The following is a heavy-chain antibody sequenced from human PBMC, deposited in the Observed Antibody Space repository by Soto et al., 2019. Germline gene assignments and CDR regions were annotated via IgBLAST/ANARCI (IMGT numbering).Heavy chain of an antibody. D-gene: IGHD3-3*01. CDR1: GYTFTSYY. CDR3: ASPARNYDFWSGYSFDI. Sequence: GASVKVSCKASGYTFTSYYINWVRQATGQGLEWMGWMNPNSGNTGYAQKFQGRVTMTRNTSISTAYMELSSLRSEDTAVYYCASPARNYDFWSGYSFDIWGQGTMVTVSS. CDR2: MNPNSGNT. J-gene: IGHJ3*02. V-gene: IGHV1-8*01.